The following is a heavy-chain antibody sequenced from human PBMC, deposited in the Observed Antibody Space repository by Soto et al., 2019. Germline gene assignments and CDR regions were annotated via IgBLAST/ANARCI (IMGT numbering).Heavy chain of an antibody. CDR3: AKGRGYSGYDHYYYFDMDV. CDR1: GGAFNNYP. J-gene: IGHJ6*02. Sequence: ASVKVSCKAAGGAFNNYPITWVRQAPGQGLEWMGGSIPIRGTANYAQKFQGRVTISVDESTSTAYMELSSLRSEDTAVYYCAKGRGYSGYDHYYYFDMDVWGQGTTVIVAS. V-gene: IGHV1-69*13. D-gene: IGHD5-12*01. CDR2: SIPIRGTA.